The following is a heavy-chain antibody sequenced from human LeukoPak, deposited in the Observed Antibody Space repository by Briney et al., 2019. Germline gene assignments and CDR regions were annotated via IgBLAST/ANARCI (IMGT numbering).Heavy chain of an antibody. V-gene: IGHV3-7*01. CDR2: IKQDGSEK. CDR1: GFTSGTYW. J-gene: IGHJ5*02. D-gene: IGHD1-7*01. CDR3: ASEGNYSLSFDP. Sequence: PGGSLRLSCAASGFTSGTYWMSWVRQAPGKGLEWVANIKQDGSEKYYVDSVRGRFTISRDNAKNSLYLQMNSLRAEDTAVYYCASEGNYSLSFDPWGQGTLVTVSS.